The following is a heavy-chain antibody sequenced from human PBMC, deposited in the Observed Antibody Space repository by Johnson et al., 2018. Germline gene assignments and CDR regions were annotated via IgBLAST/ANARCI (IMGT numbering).Heavy chain of an antibody. V-gene: IGHV4-59*01. CDR3: ARADRGYYYYYIDV. D-gene: IGHD3-10*01. J-gene: IGHJ6*03. CDR2: IFHSGST. Sequence: QVQLQESGPGLVKXSETLSLXCTVSGGSISSYYWSWIRQPPGKGLEWIGDIFHSGSTNYNPSLKSRVTMSVDTSNNQFPLRLSSVTAADTAVYYCARADRGYYYYYIDVWGKGTTVTVSS. CDR1: GGSISSYY.